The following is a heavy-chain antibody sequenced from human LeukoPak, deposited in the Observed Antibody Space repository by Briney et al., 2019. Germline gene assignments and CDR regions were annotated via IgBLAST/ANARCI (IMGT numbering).Heavy chain of an antibody. J-gene: IGHJ6*02. CDR3: ARDSSGYYGMDV. Sequence: GGSLRLSCAASGFTFSSYGMNWVRQAPGKGLEWVSSISSSSSYIYYADSVKGRFTISRDNAKNSLYLQMNSLRAEDTAVYYCARDSSGYYGMDVWGQGTTVTVSS. CDR1: GFTFSSYG. V-gene: IGHV3-21*01. D-gene: IGHD3-22*01. CDR2: ISSSSSYI.